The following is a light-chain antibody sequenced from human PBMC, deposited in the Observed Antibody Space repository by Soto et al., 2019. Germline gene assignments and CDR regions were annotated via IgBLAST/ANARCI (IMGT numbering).Light chain of an antibody. J-gene: IGKJ2*01. CDR3: QKYNRAPRT. CDR2: AAS. Sequence: DIQMTQSPSSLSASVGDRVTITCRASQGISNYLAWYQQKPGKVPKLLIYAASTLQAGVPSRCSGSGSGTDCTLTSSSLQPEDVATYYCQKYNRAPRTLGQGTKLEIK. V-gene: IGKV1-27*01. CDR1: QGISNY.